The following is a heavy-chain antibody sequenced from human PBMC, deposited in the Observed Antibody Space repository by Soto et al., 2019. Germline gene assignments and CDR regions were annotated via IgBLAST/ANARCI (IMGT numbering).Heavy chain of an antibody. CDR2: IVVAGDT. J-gene: IGHJ3*01. Sequence: EVLLVESGGGLVQPGGSLRLSCTTSGFTFSTYDMHCVRQVTGKGLEWVSGIVVAGDTYYPDSVKGRFTISRENAKNSLYLQMDSLRVEDTAVYYCARRGIDTMSGFDALDVWGLGTKVTVSS. D-gene: IGHD6-25*01. CDR1: GFTFSTYD. CDR3: ARRGIDTMSGFDALDV. V-gene: IGHV3-13*01.